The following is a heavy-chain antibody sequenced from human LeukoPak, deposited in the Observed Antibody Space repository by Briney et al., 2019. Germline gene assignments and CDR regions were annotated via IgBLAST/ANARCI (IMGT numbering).Heavy chain of an antibody. CDR1: GFTFSSYA. Sequence: GGSLRLSCAASGFTFSSYAMHWVRQAPGKGLEWVAVISYDGSNKYYADSVKGRFTISRDNSKNTLYLQMNSLRAEDTAVYYCANLRPGKLPWGQGTLVTVSS. D-gene: IGHD5-24*01. CDR3: ANLRPGKLP. CDR2: ISYDGSNK. J-gene: IGHJ4*02. V-gene: IGHV3-30-3*01.